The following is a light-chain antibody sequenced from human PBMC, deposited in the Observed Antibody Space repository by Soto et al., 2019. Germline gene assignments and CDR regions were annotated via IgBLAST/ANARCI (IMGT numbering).Light chain of an antibody. Sequence: DIQMTQSPSTLSASVGDRITITCRASQSVSRRLAWFQQKPGKAPKLLIYDASSLESGVPSRLSGRGSGTEFTLTISSLQPDDCATYYCHTYNSYSLHTFGQGTKVDI. V-gene: IGKV1-5*01. CDR2: DAS. CDR3: HTYNSYSLHT. J-gene: IGKJ2*01. CDR1: QSVSRR.